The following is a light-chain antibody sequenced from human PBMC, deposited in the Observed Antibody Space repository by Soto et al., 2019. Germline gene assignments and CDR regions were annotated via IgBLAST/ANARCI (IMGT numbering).Light chain of an antibody. V-gene: IGLV2-8*01. J-gene: IGLJ2*01. CDR2: EVS. CDR1: SSDVRDYNY. Sequence: QSALTQPPSASGSPGQSVTISCTGTSSDVRDYNYVSWYQQHPGKAPKLMIYEVSNRPSGVPDRFSGSKSGNTASLTVSGLQAEDEADYYCSSYAGSNNFVFGGGTKLTVL. CDR3: SSYAGSNNFV.